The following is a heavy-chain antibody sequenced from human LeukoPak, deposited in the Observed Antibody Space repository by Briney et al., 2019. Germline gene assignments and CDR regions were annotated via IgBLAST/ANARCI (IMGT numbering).Heavy chain of an antibody. Sequence: ASVKVSCKASGYTFTSYYIHWVRQAPGQGLEWMGIINPSSCSTSYAQKFQGRVTMTRDTSTTTVYMELSSLRSEDTAVYYCARASLVAAAPLYYWGQGTLVTVSS. CDR1: GYTFTSYY. V-gene: IGHV1-46*01. D-gene: IGHD6-13*01. CDR2: INPSSCST. J-gene: IGHJ4*02. CDR3: ARASLVAAAPLYY.